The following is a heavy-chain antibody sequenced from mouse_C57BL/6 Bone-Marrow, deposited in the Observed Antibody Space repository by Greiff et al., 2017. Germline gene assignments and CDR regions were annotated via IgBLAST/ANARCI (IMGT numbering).Heavy chain of an antibody. D-gene: IGHD1-1*01. V-gene: IGHV1-52*01. Sequence: QVQLQQPGAELVRPGSSVKLSCKASGYTFTSYWMHWVKQRPIQGLEWIGNIDPSDSETHYNQKFKDKATLTVDKSSSTAYMQLSSLTSEDSAVYYRARTYRGSRWYFDVWGTGTTVTVSS. CDR1: GYTFTSYW. CDR2: IDPSDSET. CDR3: ARTYRGSRWYFDV. J-gene: IGHJ1*03.